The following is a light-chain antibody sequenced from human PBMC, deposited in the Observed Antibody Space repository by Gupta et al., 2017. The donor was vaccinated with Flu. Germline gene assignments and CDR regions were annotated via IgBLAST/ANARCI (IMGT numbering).Light chain of an antibody. CDR3: QQYNNWPPMYT. V-gene: IGKV3-15*01. CDR1: QSVSIN. Sequence: ATLSVSPGERATLSCRASQSVSINLAWYQQKPGQAPRLLIYGASTRATGIPARFSGSGSGTEFTLTISSLQSEDFAVYYCQQYNNWPPMYT. CDR2: GAS. J-gene: IGKJ2*01.